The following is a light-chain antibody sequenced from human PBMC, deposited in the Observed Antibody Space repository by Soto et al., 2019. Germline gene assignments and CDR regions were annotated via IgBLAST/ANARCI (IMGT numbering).Light chain of an antibody. CDR2: SAS. J-gene: IGKJ1*01. CDR3: QQYNSYSWT. CDR1: QSISRY. Sequence: DIQMAQSPSSLSASVGDRVTVTCRADQSISRYLNWYQQKPGRAPNLLIYSASTLQRGVPSRFSGSRSGTEFTLTISSLQPDDFATCYCQQYNSYSWTFGQGTKVDIK. V-gene: IGKV1-5*01.